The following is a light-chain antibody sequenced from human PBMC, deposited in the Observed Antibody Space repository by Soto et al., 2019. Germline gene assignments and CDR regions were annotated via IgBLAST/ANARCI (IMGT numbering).Light chain of an antibody. Sequence: VLTQSPATLSLSPGDRATLSCRASQSVSSSYLAWYQQKPGQAPRLLIYGASSRATGIPDRFSGSGSGTDFTLTISRLEPEDFAVYYCQQYGSSPLTFGGGTKVDIK. J-gene: IGKJ4*01. CDR2: GAS. V-gene: IGKV3-20*01. CDR3: QQYGSSPLT. CDR1: QSVSSSY.